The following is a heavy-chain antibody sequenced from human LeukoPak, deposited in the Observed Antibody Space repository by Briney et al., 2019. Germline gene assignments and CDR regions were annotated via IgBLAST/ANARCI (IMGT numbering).Heavy chain of an antibody. D-gene: IGHD5-18*01. CDR1: VGSISSYN. Sequence: SGTLSLTCTVSVGSISSYNWSSIRQPAGEGLEWIGPIYARGGTKYNPSLKSRVTMSVDTSNNRFSLKLSSVTAADRSGEYCARWGYNVRAGFDICGQGTMITVSS. CDR2: IYARGGT. CDR3: ARWGYNVRAGFDI. J-gene: IGHJ3*02. V-gene: IGHV4-4*07.